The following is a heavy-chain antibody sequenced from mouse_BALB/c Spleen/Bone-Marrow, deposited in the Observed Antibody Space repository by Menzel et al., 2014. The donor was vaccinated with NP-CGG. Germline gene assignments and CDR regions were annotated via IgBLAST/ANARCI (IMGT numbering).Heavy chain of an antibody. J-gene: IGHJ4*01. D-gene: IGHD1-1*01. Sequence: VHVKQSGAELVKPGASVKLSCTASGFNIKDTYMYWVKQRPEQGPEWIGRIDPANGNTKYDPKFQGKATITADASSNTAYLQLSSLTSEDTAVYYCARYRYCGSSYAMDYWGQGTSVTVSS. CDR2: IDPANGNT. V-gene: IGHV14-3*02. CDR1: GFNIKDTY. CDR3: ARYRYCGSSYAMDY.